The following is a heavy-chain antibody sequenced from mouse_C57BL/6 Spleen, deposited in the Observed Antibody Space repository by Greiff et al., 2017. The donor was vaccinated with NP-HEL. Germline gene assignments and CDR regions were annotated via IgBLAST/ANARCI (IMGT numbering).Heavy chain of an antibody. J-gene: IGHJ3*01. Sequence: VQLQQSGPELVKPGASVKISCKASGYSFTSYYIHWVKQRPGQGLEWIGWIYTGSGNTKYNEKFKGKATLTADTSSSTAYMQLSSLTSEDSAVYYCATGGGYYLPFAYWGQGTLVTVSA. CDR2: IYTGSGNT. V-gene: IGHV1-66*01. CDR3: ATGGGYYLPFAY. D-gene: IGHD2-3*01. CDR1: GYSFTSYY.